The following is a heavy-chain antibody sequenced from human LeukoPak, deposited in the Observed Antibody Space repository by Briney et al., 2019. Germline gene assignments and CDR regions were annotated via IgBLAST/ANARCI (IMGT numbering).Heavy chain of an antibody. D-gene: IGHD4-23*01. CDR2: IHYTGTT. Sequence: SDTLSLTCTVSGGSISISRHYWAWIRQPPGKGLDWFGTIHYTGTTYYNPSLRSRVSISVDRSTNQFSLRVSPVTAADTAVYYCARYGNSAVYWGQGTLVTVSS. J-gene: IGHJ4*02. CDR3: ARYGNSAVY. V-gene: IGHV4-39*07. CDR1: GGSISISRHY.